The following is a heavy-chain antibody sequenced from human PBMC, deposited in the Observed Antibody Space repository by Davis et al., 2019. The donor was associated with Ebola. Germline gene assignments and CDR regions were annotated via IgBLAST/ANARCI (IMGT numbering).Heavy chain of an antibody. CDR3: AREGV. D-gene: IGHD3-3*01. J-gene: IGHJ4*02. CDR2: IYYSGIT. V-gene: IGHV4-30-4*01. CDR1: GGSFSSGDYY. Sequence: MPSETLSLPCTVPGGSFSSGDYYWSWIRPPPGKGLVWIGYIYYSGITYYNPSLKSRLTMSVDTSKKQFSLKLSSVTAADTAVYYCAREGVWGQGTLVTVSS.